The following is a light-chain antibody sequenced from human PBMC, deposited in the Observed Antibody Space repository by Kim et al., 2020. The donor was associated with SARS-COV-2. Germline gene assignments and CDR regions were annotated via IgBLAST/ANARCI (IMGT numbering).Light chain of an antibody. Sequence: VSVRDRVTITWRARQGITNSLAWYQQKPGKVPQRLIYAAPALQSGAPSRFCGSGCGTDFTLTISSLRPEDVATYYCEKYNSAPWTFGQGTKVDIK. V-gene: IGKV1-27*01. CDR1: QGITNS. J-gene: IGKJ1*01. CDR3: EKYNSAPWT. CDR2: AAP.